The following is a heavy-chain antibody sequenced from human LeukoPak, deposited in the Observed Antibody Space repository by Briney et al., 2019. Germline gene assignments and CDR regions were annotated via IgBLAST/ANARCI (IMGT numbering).Heavy chain of an antibody. J-gene: IGHJ4*02. CDR3: ARAGAPDYFDY. Sequence: GGSLRLSCAASGFTVSSNYMSWVRQAPGKGLEWVSVIYSGGSTYYADSVKGRFTISRDNSKNTLYLQMNSLRAEGTAVYYCARAGAPDYFDYWGQGTLVTVSS. V-gene: IGHV3-66*01. CDR2: IYSGGST. CDR1: GFTVSSNY. D-gene: IGHD1-26*01.